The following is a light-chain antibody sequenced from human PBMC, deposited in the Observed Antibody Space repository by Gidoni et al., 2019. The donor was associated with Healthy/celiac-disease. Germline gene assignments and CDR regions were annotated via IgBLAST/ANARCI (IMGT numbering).Light chain of an antibody. CDR1: QSVLYSSNNKNY. J-gene: IGKJ2*01. V-gene: IGKV4-1*01. CDR3: QQYYSIPHT. Sequence: DIVMTQSPDSLAVSLGERATIHCKSSQSVLYSSNNKNYLAWYQQKPGQPPRLLIYWASTRESGVPDRFSGSGSGTDFTLTISSLQAEDVAVYYCQQYYSIPHTFGQGTKLEIK. CDR2: WAS.